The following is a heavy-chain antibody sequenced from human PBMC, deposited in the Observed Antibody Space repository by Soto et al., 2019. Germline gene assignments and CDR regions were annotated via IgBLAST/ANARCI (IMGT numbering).Heavy chain of an antibody. CDR2: IWYDVSNK. CDR3: ARARTPPGYSSSWFGWFDP. V-gene: IGHV3-33*01. Sequence: PGGSLRLSCAASGFTFSSYGMHWVRQAPGKGLEWVAVIWYDVSNKYYADSVKGRFTISRDNSKNTLYLQMNSLRAEDTAVYYCARARTPPGYSSSWFGWFDPWGQGTLVTVSS. CDR1: GFTFSSYG. J-gene: IGHJ5*02. D-gene: IGHD6-13*01.